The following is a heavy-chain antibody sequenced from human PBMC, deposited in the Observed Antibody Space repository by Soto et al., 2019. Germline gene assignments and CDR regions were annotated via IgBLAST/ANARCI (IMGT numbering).Heavy chain of an antibody. CDR1: GFTFSSHA. J-gene: IGHJ3*02. CDR2: INDNVDST. V-gene: IGHV3-23*01. Sequence: EVQLLESGGGLVQPGGSLRLSCAASGFTFSSHAMTWVRQAPGKGLEWVSGINDNVDSTYYADSVRGRFTIASVNSKTTLYLQMNSLRAEDTAVYGCAKMRGYYDSGSHWDAFHIWGQVTMVTVSS. CDR3: AKMRGYYDSGSHWDAFHI. D-gene: IGHD3-10*01.